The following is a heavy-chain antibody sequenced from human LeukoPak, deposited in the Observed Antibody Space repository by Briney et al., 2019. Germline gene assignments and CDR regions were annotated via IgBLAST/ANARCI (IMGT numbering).Heavy chain of an antibody. J-gene: IGHJ4*02. CDR3: AVNGYSYGYEGDY. D-gene: IGHD5-18*01. V-gene: IGHV1-8*01. CDR2: MNPNSGNT. Sequence: GASVKVSCKASGYTFTSYDINWVRQATGQGLEWMGWMNPNSGNTGYAQKFQGRVTMTRNTSISTAYMELSSLRSEDTAVYYCAVNGYSYGYEGDYWGQGTLVTVSS. CDR1: GYTFTSYD.